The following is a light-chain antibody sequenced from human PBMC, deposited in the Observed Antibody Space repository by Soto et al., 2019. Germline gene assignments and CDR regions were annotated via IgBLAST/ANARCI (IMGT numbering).Light chain of an antibody. Sequence: QSVLTQPPSVSAAPGQKVTISCSGSSSNIGNNYVSWYQQLPGTAPKLLIYENNKRPSGIPDRFSGSKSGTSATLGITGLQTGDEADYYCGTWDSSLSAAVFGGGTQLTLL. CDR1: SSNIGNNY. CDR3: GTWDSSLSAAV. V-gene: IGLV1-51*02. CDR2: ENN. J-gene: IGLJ7*01.